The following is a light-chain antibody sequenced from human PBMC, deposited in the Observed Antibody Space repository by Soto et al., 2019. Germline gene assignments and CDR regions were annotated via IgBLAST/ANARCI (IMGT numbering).Light chain of an antibody. Sequence: EIVITHSPATLSSSPVERAALSCRASQSVSSNLAWYQQKPGQAPRLLIYGASTRATGIPARFSGSGSGTEFTLTISSLQTDDFASYYCQQYNSFWTFGQGTKVDIK. CDR3: QQYNSFWT. CDR2: GAS. V-gene: IGKV3-15*01. CDR1: QSVSSN. J-gene: IGKJ1*01.